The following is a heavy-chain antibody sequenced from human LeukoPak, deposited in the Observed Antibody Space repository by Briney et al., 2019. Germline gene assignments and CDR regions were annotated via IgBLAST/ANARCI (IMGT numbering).Heavy chain of an antibody. D-gene: IGHD5-24*01. V-gene: IGHV4-4*07. CDR3: AREVEMATHFDY. CDR2: ISTTGTT. CDR1: GGSISAHY. Sequence: SETLSLTCTVSGGSISAHYWSWIRQPAQKGLEWIGRISTTGTTNYNHSLRSRVTMSRDTSKNQFSLKLSSVTAADTAVYYCAREVEMATHFDYWGQGTLVTVSS. J-gene: IGHJ4*02.